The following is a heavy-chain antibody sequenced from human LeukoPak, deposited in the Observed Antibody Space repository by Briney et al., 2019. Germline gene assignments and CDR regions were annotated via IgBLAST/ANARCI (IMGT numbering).Heavy chain of an antibody. V-gene: IGHV3-64*01. CDR2: ITGDGSTP. D-gene: IGHD5-12*01. J-gene: IGHJ5*02. CDR3: ARVGFSGYDS. Sequence: PGGSLRLSCATSGFVFSNYAMNWVRQAPGKGLEYVSAITGDGSTPYYANSVKGRFTISRDNSKNTLYLQMGSLRSEDMVVYYCARVGFSGYDSWGQGTLVTVSP. CDR1: GFVFSNYA.